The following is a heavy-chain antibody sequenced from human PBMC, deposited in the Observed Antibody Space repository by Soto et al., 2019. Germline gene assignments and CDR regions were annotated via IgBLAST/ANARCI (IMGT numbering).Heavy chain of an antibody. J-gene: IGHJ4*02. CDR2: ISGSGDST. D-gene: IGHD1-26*01. CDR1: GFTLSNLA. V-gene: IGHV3-23*01. CDR3: AKDPPGGSYRFYYFDY. Sequence: GGSLRLSCAASGFTLSNLAMSWVRQAPGKGLEWVSAISGSGDSTYYADSVTGRFTISRDNTKNTLHLQMNSLRVEDTAVYYCAKDPPGGSYRFYYFDYWGQGTLVTVSS.